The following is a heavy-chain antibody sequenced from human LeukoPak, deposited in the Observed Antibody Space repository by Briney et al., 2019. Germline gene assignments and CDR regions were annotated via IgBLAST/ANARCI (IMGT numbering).Heavy chain of an antibody. Sequence: GGSLRLSCAASGFTFSGSAMHWVRQAPGKGLEWVANIKKDGSEKYYVDSVKGRFTISRDNAKNSLYLQMNSLRAEDMALYYCAKGRGYVWSPGFDYWGQGTLVTVSS. CDR2: IKKDGSEK. CDR3: AKGRGYVWSPGFDY. D-gene: IGHD5-12*01. V-gene: IGHV3-7*03. J-gene: IGHJ4*02. CDR1: GFTFSGSA.